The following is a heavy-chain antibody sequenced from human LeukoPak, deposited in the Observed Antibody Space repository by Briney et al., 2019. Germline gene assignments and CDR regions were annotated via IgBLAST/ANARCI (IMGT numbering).Heavy chain of an antibody. CDR3: ATRYCSSTSCHPAGRAFDI. D-gene: IGHD2-2*01. J-gene: IGHJ3*02. V-gene: IGHV1-69*13. Sequence: EASVKVSCKASGGTFIHYSISWVRQAPGQGLEWMGGIIPIFGTANYAQKFQGRVTITADESTSTAYMELSSLRSEDTAVYYCATRYCSSTSCHPAGRAFDIWGQGTMVTVSS. CDR2: IIPIFGTA. CDR1: GGTFIHYS.